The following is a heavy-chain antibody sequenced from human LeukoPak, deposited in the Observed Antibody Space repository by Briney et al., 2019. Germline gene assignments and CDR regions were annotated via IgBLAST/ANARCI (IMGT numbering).Heavy chain of an antibody. V-gene: IGHV3-7*01. J-gene: IGHJ4*02. CDR3: ARVARYFDLGVYYFDY. Sequence: GGSLRLSCAASGFTFSSYAMSWVRQAPGKGLEWVANIKQDGSEKYYVDSVKGRFTISRDNAKNSLYLQMNSLRAEDTAVYYCARVARYFDLGVYYFDYWGQGTLVTVSS. D-gene: IGHD3-9*01. CDR2: IKQDGSEK. CDR1: GFTFSSYA.